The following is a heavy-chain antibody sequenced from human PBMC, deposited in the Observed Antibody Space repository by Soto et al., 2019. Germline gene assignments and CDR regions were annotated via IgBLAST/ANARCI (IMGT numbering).Heavy chain of an antibody. CDR3: APGRFGSRAWDFEY. J-gene: IGHJ4*02. CDR2: VKNKADGETT. D-gene: IGHD3-3*01. V-gene: IGHV3-15*01. CDR1: EFAFSHAW. Sequence: EVQLVESGGGLVKPGGSLRLSCAASEFAFSHAWMSWVRQAPGKGLEWVGRVKNKADGETTDYAAPVKGRFTISRDDSKNTLYLQMSSLKTEDTGVYFCAPGRFGSRAWDFEYWGQGTLVTVSS.